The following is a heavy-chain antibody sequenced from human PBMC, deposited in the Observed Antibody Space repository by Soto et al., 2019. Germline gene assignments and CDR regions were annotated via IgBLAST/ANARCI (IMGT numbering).Heavy chain of an antibody. Sequence: GASVKVSCKASGYTFTSYGISWVRQAPGQGLEWMGWISAYNGNTNYAQKLQGRVTMTTDTSTSTAYMELRSLRSDDTAVYYCARDIVVVPAADPTYYYYGMDVWGQGTTVTVSS. CDR2: ISAYNGNT. CDR1: GYTFTSYG. D-gene: IGHD2-2*01. V-gene: IGHV1-18*04. J-gene: IGHJ6*02. CDR3: ARDIVVVPAADPTYYYYGMDV.